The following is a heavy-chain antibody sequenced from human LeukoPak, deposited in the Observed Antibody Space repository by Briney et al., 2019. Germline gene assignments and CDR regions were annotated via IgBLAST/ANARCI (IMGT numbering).Heavy chain of an antibody. CDR3: ARPPSRGYSSSFEY. Sequence: GESLKISCKGSGSRFPTYWIAWVRQMPGKGLEWMGIIYPDESNIRYSPSFQGQVTISADKSISTAYLQWSSLKASDTAMYYCARPPSRGYSSSFEYWGQGTLVTVSS. J-gene: IGHJ4*02. D-gene: IGHD2-2*03. V-gene: IGHV5-51*01. CDR1: GSRFPTYW. CDR2: IYPDESNI.